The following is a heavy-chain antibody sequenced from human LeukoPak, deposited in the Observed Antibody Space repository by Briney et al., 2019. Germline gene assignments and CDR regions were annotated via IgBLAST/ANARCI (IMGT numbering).Heavy chain of an antibody. D-gene: IGHD1-26*01. CDR1: GGSISSSSYY. CDR2: TYYSGST. Sequence: SETLPLTCTVSGGSISSSSYYWGWIRQPPGMGLEWIGSTYYSGSTYYNPSLESRVTISVDTSKNQFSLKLSSVTAADTAVYYCASAGSYSVDYWGQGTLVTVSS. V-gene: IGHV4-39*01. CDR3: ASAGSYSVDY. J-gene: IGHJ4*02.